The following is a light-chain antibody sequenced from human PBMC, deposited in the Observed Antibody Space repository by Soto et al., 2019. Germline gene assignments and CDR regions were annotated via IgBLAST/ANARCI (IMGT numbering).Light chain of an antibody. V-gene: IGKV1-39*01. CDR2: AAS. J-gene: IGKJ2*01. Sequence: DIQMTQSPSSLSASVGDRVTITCRASQSISSYLNWYQQKPGKAPKHLIYAASSLRSGFPSRFSGSGSGTDFTLTINSLQPEDFAIYYCQQSYSTPYTFGQGTKLEIK. CDR1: QSISSY. CDR3: QQSYSTPYT.